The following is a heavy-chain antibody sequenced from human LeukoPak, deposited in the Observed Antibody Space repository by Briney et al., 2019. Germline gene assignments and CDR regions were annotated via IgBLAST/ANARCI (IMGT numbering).Heavy chain of an antibody. J-gene: IGHJ2*01. V-gene: IGHV3-48*03. CDR3: ARNGGNSNWYFDL. D-gene: IGHD4-23*01. CDR2: ISRSAGSTT. Sequence: GGSLRLSCAASGFSFSAFEMNWVRQAPGKGLEWVSYISRSAGSTTYYADSVKGRFTISRDNAKNPLFLQMNSLRVEDTALYYCARNGGNSNWYFDLWGRGTLVTVSS. CDR1: GFSFSAFE.